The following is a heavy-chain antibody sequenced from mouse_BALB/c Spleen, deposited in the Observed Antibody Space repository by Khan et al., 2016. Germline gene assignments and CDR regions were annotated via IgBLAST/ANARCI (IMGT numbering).Heavy chain of an antibody. CDR1: GYAFTNYL. CDR2: INPGSGGT. J-gene: IGHJ4*01. CDR3: ARYDGNYYAMDY. V-gene: IGHV1-54*01. D-gene: IGHD2-3*01. Sequence: QVRLQQSGAELVRPGTSVKVSCKASGYAFTNYLIEWVKQRPGQGLEWIGVINPGSGGTNYNEKFKGKATLTADKSSSTAYMQLSSLTSDDSAVYFCARYDGNYYAMDYWGQGTSVTVSP.